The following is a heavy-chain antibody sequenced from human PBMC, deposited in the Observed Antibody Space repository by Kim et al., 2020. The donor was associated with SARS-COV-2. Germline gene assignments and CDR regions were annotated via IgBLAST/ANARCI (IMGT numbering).Heavy chain of an antibody. Sequence: SETLSLTCTVSGGSISSGGYYWSWIRQHPGKCLEWIGYIYYSGSTYYNPSLKSRVTISVDTSKNQFSLKLSSVTAADTAVYYCARVRGSGSYYRDWGQGTLVTVSS. V-gene: IGHV4-31*03. J-gene: IGHJ4*02. CDR3: ARVRGSGSYYRD. CDR1: GGSISSGGYY. CDR2: IYYSGST. D-gene: IGHD3-10*01.